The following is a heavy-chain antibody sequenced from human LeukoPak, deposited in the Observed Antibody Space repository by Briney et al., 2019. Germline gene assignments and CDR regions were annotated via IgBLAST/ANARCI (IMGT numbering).Heavy chain of an antibody. D-gene: IGHD3-10*01. V-gene: IGHV3-48*03. CDR2: ISIIGSTI. J-gene: IGHJ5*02. CDR3: ARGGVIITMVRGVIITHNWFDP. Sequence: GGSLRLSCAASGFTFSSYVMNWVCQAPGKGREWVSYISIIGSTIYYADSVKGRFTISRETAKNSLYMQMYSLRAEDTPVYFCARGGVIITMVRGVIITHNWFDPWGQGTLVTVSS. CDR1: GFTFSSYV.